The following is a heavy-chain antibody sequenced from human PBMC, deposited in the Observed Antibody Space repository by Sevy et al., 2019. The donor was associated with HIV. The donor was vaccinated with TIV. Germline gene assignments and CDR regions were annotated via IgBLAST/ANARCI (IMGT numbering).Heavy chain of an antibody. CDR3: ARGGSGWYEDRYFDY. J-gene: IGHJ4*02. D-gene: IGHD6-19*01. Sequence: SETLSLTCTVSGGSISSSSYYWGWIRQPPGKGLEWIGSIYYSGSTYYNPSLKSRVTISVDTSKNQFSLELSSVTAADTAVYYCARGGSGWYEDRYFDYWGQGTLVTVSS. CDR1: GGSISSSSYY. V-gene: IGHV4-39*01. CDR2: IYYSGST.